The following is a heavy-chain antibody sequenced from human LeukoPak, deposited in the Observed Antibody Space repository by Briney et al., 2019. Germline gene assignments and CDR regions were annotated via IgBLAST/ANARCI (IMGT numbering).Heavy chain of an antibody. CDR1: GFTVSSKY. V-gene: IGHV3-53*01. Sequence: PGGSLRLSCAASGFTVSSKYMSWVRQAPGKGLEWVSLTYSGGSAYYADSVKGRFTISRDNSQNTLYLQMNSLRTEDTAVYYCAATYMSSSGWYGAYDIWGQGTMVTVSS. CDR3: AATYMSSSGWYGAYDI. D-gene: IGHD6-19*01. J-gene: IGHJ3*02. CDR2: TYSGGSA.